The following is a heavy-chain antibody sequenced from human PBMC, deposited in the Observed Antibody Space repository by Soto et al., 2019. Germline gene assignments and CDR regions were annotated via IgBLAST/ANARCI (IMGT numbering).Heavy chain of an antibody. Sequence: QINLIESGPTLVKPTQTLTLTCTFSGFSLSTSGAAVGWVRQPPGRALAWLALIYWDGDKRYNASLGNRLTITKDTSMNQVVLPLTIVDPADTATYYCAHRATMTIFGLIIDNGIWFDPWGQGTRVIVSS. J-gene: IGHJ5*02. V-gene: IGHV2-5*02. CDR1: GFSLSTSGAA. D-gene: IGHD3-3*01. CDR3: AHRATMTIFGLIIDNGIWFDP. CDR2: IYWDGDK.